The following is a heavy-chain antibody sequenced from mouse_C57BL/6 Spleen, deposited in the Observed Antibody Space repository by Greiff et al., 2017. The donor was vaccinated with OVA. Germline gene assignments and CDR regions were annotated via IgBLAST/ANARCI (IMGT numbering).Heavy chain of an antibody. CDR1: GYTFTSYW. V-gene: IGHV1-50*01. CDR2: IDPSDSYT. J-gene: IGHJ4*01. D-gene: IGHD2-10*01. CDR3: ARSSYGNYVMDY. Sequence: QVQLQQSGAELVKPRASVKLSCKASGYTFTSYWMQWVKQRPGQGLEWIGEIDPSDSYTNYNQKFKGKATLTVDTSSSTAYMQLSSLTSEDSAVYYCARSSYGNYVMDYWGQGTSVTVSS.